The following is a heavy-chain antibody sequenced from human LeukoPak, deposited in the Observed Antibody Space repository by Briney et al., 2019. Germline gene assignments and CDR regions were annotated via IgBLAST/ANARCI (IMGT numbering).Heavy chain of an antibody. CDR2: IYYSGST. V-gene: IGHV4-59*08. J-gene: IGHJ6*02. D-gene: IGHD2-2*02. Sequence: SETLSLTCTVSGGSISSYYWSWIRQPPGKGLEWIGYIYYSGSTNYNPSLKSRVTISVDTSKNQFSLKLSSVTAADTAVYYCARVVVPAAIQGGYYGMDVWGQGTTVTVSS. CDR1: GGSISSYY. CDR3: ARVVVPAAIQGGYYGMDV.